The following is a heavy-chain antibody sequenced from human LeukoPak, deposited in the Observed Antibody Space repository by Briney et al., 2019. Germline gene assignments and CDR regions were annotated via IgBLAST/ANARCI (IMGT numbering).Heavy chain of an antibody. CDR2: IWSDGNNR. D-gene: IGHD2-8*02. V-gene: IGHV3-30*02. CDR1: GFTFSNYG. J-gene: IGHJ6*03. CDR3: AKDPGASVSGFHMDV. Sequence: GGSLRLSCAASGFTFSNYGMHWVRQATGKGLEWVSFIWSDGNNRFYADSVKGRFTISRDNSKNMLYLQMDTLRAKDTALYYCAKDPGASVSGFHMDVWGKGTTVIVSS.